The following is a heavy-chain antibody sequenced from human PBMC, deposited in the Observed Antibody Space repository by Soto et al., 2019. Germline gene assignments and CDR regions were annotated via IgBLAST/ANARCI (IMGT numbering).Heavy chain of an antibody. D-gene: IGHD3-22*01. V-gene: IGHV1-18*01. CDR3: ARDRGYYDSTPATAAFDI. Sequence: GASVKVSCKASGYTFTSYGISWVRQAPGQGLEWMGWISAYNGNTNYAQKLQGRVTMTTDTSTSTAYMELRSLRSDDTAVYYCARDRGYYDSTPATAAFDIWGQGTMVTVSS. CDR1: GYTFTSYG. CDR2: ISAYNGNT. J-gene: IGHJ3*02.